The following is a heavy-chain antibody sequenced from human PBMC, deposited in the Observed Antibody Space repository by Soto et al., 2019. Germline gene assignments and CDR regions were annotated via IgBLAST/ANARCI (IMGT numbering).Heavy chain of an antibody. V-gene: IGHV3-64D*06. J-gene: IGHJ4*02. CDR2: IVSNEGTA. CDR1: GITFSYYS. CDR3: VYMGTKAQLLNY. D-gene: IGHD7-27*01. Sequence: GGSLRLSCVDSGITFSYYSMHWVSQPQRKGLEYDSSIVSNEGTANNADSVKGRFTTSRDNSKNTLYLQMSSLRNEDTAVYYCVYMGTKAQLLNYWGQGTLVTVSS.